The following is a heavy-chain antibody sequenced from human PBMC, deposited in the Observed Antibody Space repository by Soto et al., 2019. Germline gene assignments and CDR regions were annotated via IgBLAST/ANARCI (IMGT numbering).Heavy chain of an antibody. Sequence: QVQLQQWGAGLLKPSETLSLTCAVYGGSFSGYYWSWIRQPPGKGLEWIGEINHSGSTNYNPSLKSRVTISVDTSKNQFSLKLSSVTAADTAVYYCARDVAIFGVVIPNYYYYGMDVWSQGTTVTVSS. V-gene: IGHV4-34*01. CDR1: GGSFSGYY. CDR3: ARDVAIFGVVIPNYYYYGMDV. J-gene: IGHJ6*02. D-gene: IGHD3-3*01. CDR2: INHSGST.